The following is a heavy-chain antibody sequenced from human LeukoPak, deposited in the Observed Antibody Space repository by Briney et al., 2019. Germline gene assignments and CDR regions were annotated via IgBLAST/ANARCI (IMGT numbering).Heavy chain of an antibody. CDR2: ISGSGGST. Sequence: GGSLRLSCAASGFTFSRYAMSWVRQAPGKGLEWVSAISGSGGSTYYADSVKGRFTISRDNSKNTLYLQMNNLRAEDTAIYYCARVGSRYCSGANCYDGFWGQGTLVSVSS. V-gene: IGHV3-23*01. CDR3: ARVGSRYCSGANCYDGF. J-gene: IGHJ4*02. D-gene: IGHD2-15*01. CDR1: GFTFSRYA.